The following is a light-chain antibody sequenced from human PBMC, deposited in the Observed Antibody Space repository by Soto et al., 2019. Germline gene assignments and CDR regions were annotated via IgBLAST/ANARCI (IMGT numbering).Light chain of an antibody. Sequence: QSVLTQPASVSGSPGQSITISCSGTRSDVGGYNYVSWYQQHPGKAPKLMIYEVSYRPSGVSNRFSGSKSGNTASLTISGLQAEDEADYYCSSYTSSSTVVFGAGTKLTVL. V-gene: IGLV2-14*01. CDR2: EVS. J-gene: IGLJ2*01. CDR1: RSDVGGYNY. CDR3: SSYTSSSTVV.